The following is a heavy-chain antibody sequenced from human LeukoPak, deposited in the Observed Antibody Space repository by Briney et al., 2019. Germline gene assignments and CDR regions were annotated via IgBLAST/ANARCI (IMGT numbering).Heavy chain of an antibody. CDR2: IWYDGSNK. V-gene: IGHV3-33*01. D-gene: IGHD3-22*01. CDR3: ATARHDYDTNGFSVFDY. CDR1: GFSFSAHG. J-gene: IGHJ4*02. Sequence: GGSLRLSCGASGFSFSAHGMHWVRQAPGKGLEWVAVIWYDGSNKDYADSVKGRFTISRDNSHNTLYLQMNSLRAEDTAVYYCATARHDYDTNGFSVFDYWGQGTLVTVSS.